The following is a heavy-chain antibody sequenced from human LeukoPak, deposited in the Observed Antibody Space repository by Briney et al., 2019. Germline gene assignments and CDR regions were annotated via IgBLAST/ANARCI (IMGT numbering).Heavy chain of an antibody. J-gene: IGHJ1*01. CDR2: INPSGGST. Sequence: ASVKVSCKASGYTFTGYYMHWVRQAPGQGLEWMGWINPSGGSTSYAQKFQGRVTMTRDTSTSTVYMELSSLRSEDTAVYYCARATSIAVDLPAEYFQHWGQGTLVTVSS. CDR3: ARATSIAVDLPAEYFQH. CDR1: GYTFTGYY. V-gene: IGHV1-46*01. D-gene: IGHD6-19*01.